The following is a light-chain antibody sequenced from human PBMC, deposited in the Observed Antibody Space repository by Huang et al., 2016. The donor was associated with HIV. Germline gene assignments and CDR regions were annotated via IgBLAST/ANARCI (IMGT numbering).Light chain of an antibody. CDR2: GAS. CDR3: QQYNNWPPMYT. V-gene: IGKV3-15*01. J-gene: IGKJ2*01. CDR1: QSVSSN. Sequence: EILMTQSPATLSVSPGERATLSCRASQSVSSNLAWYQQKPGQAPRLLIYGASTRATRIPARFSGSGCGTEFTLTISSLQSEDFAVYYCQQYNNWPPMYTFGQGTKLEIK.